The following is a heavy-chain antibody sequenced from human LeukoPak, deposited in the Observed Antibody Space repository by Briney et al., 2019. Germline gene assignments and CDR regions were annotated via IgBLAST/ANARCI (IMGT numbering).Heavy chain of an antibody. D-gene: IGHD7-27*01. Sequence: GGSLRLSCAASGFTFSTYNMNWIRQAPGRGLEWVSSITTGSTDIYYADSLKGRFTISRDDAKNSVYLQMNSLRVEDTAVYYCARDLPGVPIDHWGQGILVTVSS. V-gene: IGHV3-21*06. J-gene: IGHJ4*02. CDR1: GFTFSTYN. CDR3: ARDLPGVPIDH. CDR2: ITTGSTDI.